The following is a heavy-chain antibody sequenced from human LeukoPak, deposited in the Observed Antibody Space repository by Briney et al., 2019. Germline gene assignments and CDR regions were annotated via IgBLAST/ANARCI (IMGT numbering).Heavy chain of an antibody. D-gene: IGHD3-22*01. CDR1: GFTFGSYG. J-gene: IGHJ4*02. CDR3: ARDTVTRHYYDSSGSLVY. CDR2: IWYDGSNK. V-gene: IGHV3-33*01. Sequence: PGGSLRLSCSAPGFTFGSYGMHWVRQAPGKGLEWVAVIWYDGSNKYYAGSVKGRFTISRDNSKNTLYLQMNSLRAEDTAVYYCARDTVTRHYYDSSGSLVYWGQGTLVTVSS.